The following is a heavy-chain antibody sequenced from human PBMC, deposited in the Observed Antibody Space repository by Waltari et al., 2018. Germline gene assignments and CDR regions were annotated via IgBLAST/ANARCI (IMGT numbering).Heavy chain of an antibody. CDR3: AKDLSTPPMTWLKQGGFDP. CDR1: GFTFDDYA. CDR2: ISWNSGSI. J-gene: IGHJ5*02. D-gene: IGHD3-22*01. V-gene: IGHV3-9*01. Sequence: EVQLVESGGGLVQPGRSLRLSCAASGFTFDDYAMHWVRQAPGKGLEWVSGISWNSGSIGYADSVNGRFTHSRDNAKNSLYLHMNSLRAEDTSLYYCAKDLSTPPMTWLKQGGFDPWGQGTLVTVAS.